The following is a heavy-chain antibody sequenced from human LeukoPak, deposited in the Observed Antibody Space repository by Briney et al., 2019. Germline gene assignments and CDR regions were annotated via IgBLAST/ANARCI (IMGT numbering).Heavy chain of an antibody. CDR1: GGSISSSSYY. CDR2: FYYSGST. CDR3: ARDLARGGYVDY. D-gene: IGHD2-15*01. V-gene: IGHV4-39*07. J-gene: IGHJ4*02. Sequence: SETLSLTCTVSGGSISSSSYYWGWIRQPPGKGLEWIGSFYYSGSTYYNPSLKSRVTMSVDTSKNQFSLKLSSVTAADTAVYYCARDLARGGYVDYWGQGTLVTVSS.